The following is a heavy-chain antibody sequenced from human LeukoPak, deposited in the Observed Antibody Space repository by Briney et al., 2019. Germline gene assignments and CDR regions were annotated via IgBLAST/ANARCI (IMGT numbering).Heavy chain of an antibody. J-gene: IGHJ6*02. CDR1: GGTFISYA. Sequence: ASVKVSPKASGGTFISYAISWVRQAPGQGLEGRVRIIPILGIANYAHKFQGRVTITWDKSTSTTYIELSSLRSEDTAVSYCATGGEDSTSYDYYYYGTDVWGQGTTVPVSS. CDR3: ATGGEDSTSYDYYYYGTDV. D-gene: IGHD6-6*01. CDR2: IIPILGIA. V-gene: IGHV1-69*04.